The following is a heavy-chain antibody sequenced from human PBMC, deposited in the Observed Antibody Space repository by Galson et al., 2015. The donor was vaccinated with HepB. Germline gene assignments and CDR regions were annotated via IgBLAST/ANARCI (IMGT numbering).Heavy chain of an antibody. Sequence: SLRLSCAASGFTFRNYAMNWVRQAPGKGLEWVSTISDGGETTFYADSVKGRFTISRDNSKSTLFLQMNSLRGEDTAVYYCAKDRLERHRGAFDVWGQGSLVTISS. D-gene: IGHD1-1*01. J-gene: IGHJ3*01. CDR3: AKDRLERHRGAFDV. CDR1: GFTFRNYA. CDR2: ISDGGETT. V-gene: IGHV3-23*01.